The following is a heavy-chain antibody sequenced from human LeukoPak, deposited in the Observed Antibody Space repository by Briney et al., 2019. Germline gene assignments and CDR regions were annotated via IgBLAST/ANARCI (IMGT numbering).Heavy chain of an antibody. D-gene: IGHD5-18*01. CDR1: GFTFSSYG. V-gene: IGHV3-30*18. Sequence: GGSLRLSCAASGFTFSSYGMHWVRQAPGKGLEWVAVISYDGSNKYYADSVKGRFTISRDNSKNTLYLQMNSLRAEDTAVYYCAKSGYHRYGTDVWGQGTTVTVSS. J-gene: IGHJ6*02. CDR2: ISYDGSNK. CDR3: AKSGYHRYGTDV.